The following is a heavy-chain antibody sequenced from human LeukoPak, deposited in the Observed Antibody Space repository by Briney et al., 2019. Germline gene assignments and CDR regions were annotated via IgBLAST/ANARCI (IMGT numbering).Heavy chain of an antibody. CDR3: ARSPDNYYDSSGYEDAFDI. V-gene: IGHV4-61*02. CDR2: IYTSGST. Sequence: MTSETLSLTCTVSGGSISSGSYYWSWIRQPAGKGLEWIGRIYTSGSTNYNPSLKSRVTISVDTSKNQFSLKLSSVTAADTAVYYCARSPDNYYDSSGYEDAFDIWGQGTMVTVSS. CDR1: GGSISSGSYY. J-gene: IGHJ3*02. D-gene: IGHD3-22*01.